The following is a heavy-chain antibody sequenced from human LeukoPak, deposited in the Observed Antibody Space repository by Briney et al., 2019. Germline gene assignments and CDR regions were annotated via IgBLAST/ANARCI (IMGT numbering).Heavy chain of an antibody. V-gene: IGHV3-21*04. J-gene: IGHJ4*02. Sequence: PGGSLRLSCAASGFTFSSYTMNWVRQAPGKGLEWVSSISGSTIYYADSVKGRFTISRDNAKNSLYLQMNSLRAEDTAVYYCARGGHDSDYWGQGTLVTVSS. CDR1: GFTFSSYT. CDR2: ISGSTI. CDR3: ARGGHDSDY. D-gene: IGHD5-12*01.